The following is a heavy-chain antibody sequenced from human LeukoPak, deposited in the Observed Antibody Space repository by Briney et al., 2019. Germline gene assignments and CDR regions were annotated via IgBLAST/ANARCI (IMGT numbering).Heavy chain of an antibody. J-gene: IGHJ5*01. CDR3: ARDRAVTQVWVEFDS. CDR2: VRDSGET. CDR1: GFSVSNYY. V-gene: IGHV3-66*03. D-gene: IGHD3-16*01. Sequence: GGSLRLSCAGSGFSVSNYYMNWVRQAPGKGLEWVSLVRDSGETFYADSVKGRFTISRDNSKNTVYLQMNRLRVEDTAVYFCARDRAVTQVWVEFDSWGQGTLVTVSS.